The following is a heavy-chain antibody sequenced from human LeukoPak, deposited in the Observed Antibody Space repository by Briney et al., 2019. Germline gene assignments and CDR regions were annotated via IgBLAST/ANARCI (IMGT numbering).Heavy chain of an antibody. J-gene: IGHJ4*02. D-gene: IGHD2-21*01. Sequence: ASVKVSCKASGYTFTNYGISWVRQAPGQGLEWMGWISVFYGHTNYSQNFQGRLTMTTHTSTSTAYLELRSLRSDDTAVYYCARVVGIYYFDYWGQGTLVTVSS. CDR2: ISVFYGHT. CDR1: GYTFTNYG. CDR3: ARVVGIYYFDY. V-gene: IGHV1-18*01.